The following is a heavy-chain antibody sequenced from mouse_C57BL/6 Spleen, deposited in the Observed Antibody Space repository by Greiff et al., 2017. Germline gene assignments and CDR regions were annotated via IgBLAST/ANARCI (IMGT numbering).Heavy chain of an antibody. J-gene: IGHJ3*01. CDR2: IYPRSGST. CDR3: ARSGEGYLAY. D-gene: IGHD2-3*01. Sequence: QVQLQQSGAELARPGASVKLSCKASGYTFTSYGISWVKQRTGQGLEWIGEIYPRSGSTYYNEKFKGKATLTADKSSSTAYMELRSLTSEDSAVYFCARSGEGYLAYWGQGTLVTVSA. CDR1: GYTFTSYG. V-gene: IGHV1-81*01.